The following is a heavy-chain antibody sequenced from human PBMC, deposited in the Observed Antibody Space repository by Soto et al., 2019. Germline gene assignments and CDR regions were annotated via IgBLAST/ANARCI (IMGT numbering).Heavy chain of an antibody. CDR1: GFTFSDYY. J-gene: IGHJ4*02. V-gene: IGHV3-11*06. CDR2: SSNSGTFT. D-gene: IGHD3-10*02. Sequence: GGSLRLSCEGSGFTFSDYYMSWIRQAPGRGLEWISYSSNSGTFTRYSHSVKGRFSISRDNTKNFLYLQMNSLRAEDTAVYYCARSGDNYNVLDYWGQGTPVTVSS. CDR3: ARSGDNYNVLDY.